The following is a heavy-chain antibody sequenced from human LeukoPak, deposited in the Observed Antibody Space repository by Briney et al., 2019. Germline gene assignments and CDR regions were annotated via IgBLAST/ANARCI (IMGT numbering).Heavy chain of an antibody. CDR3: ARGELDYFFDY. CDR1: GGSISSYY. Sequence: SETLSLTCTVSGGSISSYYWSWIRQPPGKGLEWIGYIYYSGSTNYNPSLKSRVTISVDTSKNQFSLKLSSVTAADTAVYYCARGELDYFFDYWGQGTLVTVFS. D-gene: IGHD3/OR15-3a*01. V-gene: IGHV4-59*01. J-gene: IGHJ4*02. CDR2: IYYSGST.